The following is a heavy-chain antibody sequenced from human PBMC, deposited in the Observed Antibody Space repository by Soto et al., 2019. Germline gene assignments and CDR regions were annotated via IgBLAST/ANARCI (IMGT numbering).Heavy chain of an antibody. CDR1: GYSFTSYW. V-gene: IGHV5-10-1*01. D-gene: IGHD3-22*01. Sequence: GESLKISCKGSGYSFTSYWISWVRQMPGKGLEWMGRIDPSDSYTNYSPSFQGHVTISADKSISTAYLQWSSLKASDTAMYYCASMYYYDSSGYSKRDYYYGMDVWGHGTTVTVSS. CDR3: ASMYYYDSSGYSKRDYYYGMDV. CDR2: IDPSDSYT. J-gene: IGHJ6*02.